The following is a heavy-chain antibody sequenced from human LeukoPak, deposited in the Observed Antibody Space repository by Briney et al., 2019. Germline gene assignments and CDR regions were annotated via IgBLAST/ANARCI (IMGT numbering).Heavy chain of an antibody. V-gene: IGHV3-23*01. D-gene: IGHD2-21*02. CDR2: ISGSGGST. CDR1: GFTFSSYA. Sequence: GGSLRLSCAASGFTFSSYAMSWVRQAPGKGLEWVSAISGSGGSTYYADSVKGRFTISRDNSKNTLYLQMNSLRAEDTAVYYCARTPKSRPIVVVTAIWMYAFDIWGQGTMVTVSS. J-gene: IGHJ3*02. CDR3: ARTPKSRPIVVVTAIWMYAFDI.